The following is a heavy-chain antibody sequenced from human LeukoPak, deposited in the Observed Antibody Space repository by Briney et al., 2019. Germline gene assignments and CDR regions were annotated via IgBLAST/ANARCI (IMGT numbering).Heavy chain of an antibody. CDR3: ARDGGGTGTAFDP. Sequence: ASVKVSCKASGYTFTGYYMHWVRQAPGQGLEWMGWINPNSGGTNYAQKFQGRVTITADESTSTAYMELSSLRSEDTAVYYCARDGGGTGTAFDPWGQGTLVTVSS. D-gene: IGHD1/OR15-1a*01. J-gene: IGHJ5*02. CDR1: GYTFTGYY. V-gene: IGHV1-2*02. CDR2: INPNSGGT.